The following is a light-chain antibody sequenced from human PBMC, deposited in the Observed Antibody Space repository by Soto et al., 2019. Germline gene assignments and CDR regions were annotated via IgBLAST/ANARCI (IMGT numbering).Light chain of an antibody. CDR1: QDISDY. J-gene: IGKJ5*01. CDR2: AAS. V-gene: IGKV1-17*03. Sequence: DIQMTQSPSAMSASVGDRVTITCRASQDISDYLAWFQQKPGKVPKRLIYAASNLQSGVPSRFSGSGSGTDFTLTISSLQPEDFATYYCQQSYSTPPITFGQGTRLEIK. CDR3: QQSYSTPPIT.